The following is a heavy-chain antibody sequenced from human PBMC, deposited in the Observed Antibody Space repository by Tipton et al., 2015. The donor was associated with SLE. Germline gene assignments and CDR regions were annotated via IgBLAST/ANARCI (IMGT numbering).Heavy chain of an antibody. J-gene: IGHJ4*02. CDR1: GYTFTGYY. D-gene: IGHD4-17*01. CDR2: INPNSGGT. V-gene: IGHV1-2*02. CDR3: ATGRTVTKRLLDY. Sequence: QVQLVQSGAEVKKPGASVKVSCKASGYTFTGYYMHWVRQAPGQGLEWMGWINPNSGGTNYAQKFQGRVTMTRDRSISTAYMELRSLRSDDTAVYYCATGRTVTKRLLDYWGQGTLVTVSS.